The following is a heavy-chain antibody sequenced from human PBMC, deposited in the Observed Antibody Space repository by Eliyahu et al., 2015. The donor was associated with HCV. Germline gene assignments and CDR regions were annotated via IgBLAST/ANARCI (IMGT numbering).Heavy chain of an antibody. CDR1: GFTFNDYG. J-gene: IGHJ4*02. V-gene: IGHV3-7*01. D-gene: IGHD2-2*02. Sequence: EVQLVESGGGLVQPGGSQRLSCAASGFTFNDYGMSWVRQTPGKGLEWVASIKRDGSETHYMDSVKGRFTISRDNAENSLYLQMDSLRAEDTAVYYCARLQRSGSSWYTDFVYWGQGTLVTVSS. CDR2: IKRDGSET. CDR3: ARLQRSGSSWYTDFVY.